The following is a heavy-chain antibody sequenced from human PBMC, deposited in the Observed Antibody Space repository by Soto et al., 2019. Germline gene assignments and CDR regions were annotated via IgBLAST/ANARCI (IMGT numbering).Heavy chain of an antibody. CDR3: ARGSRLGGYCSSTSCYGYYFDY. D-gene: IGHD2-2*01. V-gene: IGHV4-31*03. J-gene: IGHJ4*02. CDR1: GDSIRKNAY. CDR2: NQYSGNP. Sequence: SETLSLTCTVSGDSIRKNAYCNWIRQHPGEGLEWIGYNQYSGNPFYNPSLRSRATISVDASQNQFSLRLTSVTAADTAVYYCARGSRLGGYCSSTSCYGYYFDYWGQGTPVTVSS.